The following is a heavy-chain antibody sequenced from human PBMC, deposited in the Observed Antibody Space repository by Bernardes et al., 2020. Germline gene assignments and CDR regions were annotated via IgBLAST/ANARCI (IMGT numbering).Heavy chain of an antibody. CDR3: ARDVGGTDWRFGFDV. CDR2: ISGAALSI. V-gene: IGHV3-21*01. D-gene: IGHD3-9*01. J-gene: IGHJ3*01. CDR1: GFTFSTFL. Sequence: GGSLRLSCPASGFTFSTFLFSWFRQAPGKGLEWVSSISGAALSIYYGDSVRGRFTTSRDNTRKSVFLQMESLRAEDTAVYYCARDVGGTDWRFGFDVWGPGTMVHVSS.